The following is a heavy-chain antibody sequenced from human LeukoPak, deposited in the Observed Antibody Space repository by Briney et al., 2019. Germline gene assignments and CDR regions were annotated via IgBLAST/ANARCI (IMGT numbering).Heavy chain of an antibody. V-gene: IGHV4-39*01. D-gene: IGHD1-26*01. Sequence: PSETLSLTCTVSGGSISSGSYFWGWIRQPPGKGLEWIATIYYNGRTYYNPSLESRVTVSMDTSRNQFSLRLNAATAADTAIYYCARRTSGSSSDYWGQGTLVTVSS. CDR3: ARRTSGSSSDY. J-gene: IGHJ4*02. CDR2: IYYNGRT. CDR1: GGSISSGSYF.